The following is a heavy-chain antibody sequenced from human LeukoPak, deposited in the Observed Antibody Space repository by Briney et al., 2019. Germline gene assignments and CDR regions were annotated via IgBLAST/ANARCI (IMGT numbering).Heavy chain of an antibody. D-gene: IGHD3-22*01. CDR1: GFTFSTYA. J-gene: IGHJ4*01. Sequence: PGGSLRLSCAASGFTFSTYAMNWVRQAPGKGLEWVSAITGSGDRTFYADSVKGRFTISRDNAKNSLYLQMNSLRAEDTAVYYCARGRFHLDSSVYSSFYHWGHGTLVTVPS. V-gene: IGHV3-23*01. CDR3: ARGRFHLDSSVYSSFYH. CDR2: ITGSGDRT.